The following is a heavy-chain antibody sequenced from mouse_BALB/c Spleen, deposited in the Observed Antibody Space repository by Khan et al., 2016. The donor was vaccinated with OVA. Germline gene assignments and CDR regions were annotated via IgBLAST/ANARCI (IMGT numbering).Heavy chain of an antibody. J-gene: IGHJ3*01. CDR3: ARDGAYYRNDGWCAY. V-gene: IGHV1-4*01. CDR1: GYTFTSYT. Sequence: QVQLKQSGAELARPGASVKMSCKASGYTFTSYTIHWIKQRPGQGLEWIGYINPSSGYTNSNQKFKDKATFTAATSSTKAYMQMSSLTSDDSEVYYCARDGAYYRNDGWCAYWGQGTLGTVSA. D-gene: IGHD2-14*01. CDR2: INPSSGYT.